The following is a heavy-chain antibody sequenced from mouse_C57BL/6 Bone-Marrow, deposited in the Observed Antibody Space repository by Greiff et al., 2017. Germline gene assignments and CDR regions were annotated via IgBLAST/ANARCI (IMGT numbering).Heavy chain of an antibody. J-gene: IGHJ2*01. CDR2: ISDGGSYT. CDR3: ARDGYLDY. CDR1: GFTFSSYA. Sequence: DVMLVESGGGLVKPGGSLQLSCAASGFTFSSYALSWVRQTPEKRLEWVATISDGGSYTYYPDNVQGRFTISRDNAKNNLYLQMSHLKSEDTAMYYCARDGYLDYWGQGTTLTVSS. V-gene: IGHV5-4*01.